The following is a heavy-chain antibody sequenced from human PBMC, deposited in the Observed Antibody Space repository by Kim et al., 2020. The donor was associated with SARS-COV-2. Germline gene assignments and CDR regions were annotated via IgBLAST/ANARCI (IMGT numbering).Heavy chain of an antibody. CDR3: ARARDGYNLIFDY. Sequence: GGSLRLSCAASGFTFSSYAMHWVRQAPGKGLEWVAVISYDGSNKYYADSVKGRFTISRDNSKNTLYLQMNSLRAEDTAVYYCARARDGYNLIFDYWGQGTLVTVSS. D-gene: IGHD5-12*01. CDR2: ISYDGSNK. J-gene: IGHJ4*02. V-gene: IGHV3-30*04. CDR1: GFTFSSYA.